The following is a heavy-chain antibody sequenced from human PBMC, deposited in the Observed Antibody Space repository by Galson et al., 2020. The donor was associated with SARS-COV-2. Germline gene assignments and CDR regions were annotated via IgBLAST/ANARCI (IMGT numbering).Heavy chain of an antibody. V-gene: IGHV4-39*07. D-gene: IGHD2-2*01. CDR3: ARDICSSTSCFSNYYYYGMDV. CDR1: GGSISSTSYY. J-gene: IGHJ6*02. Sequence: QTLSHTCTDPGGSISSTSYYSGWTRQPPGKGLEWIGCIHYSGSTYYHPSLKSRVTISVDTSKNQFSLKLSSVTAADTAVYYCARDICSSTSCFSNYYYYGMDVWGQGTPVTVSS. CDR2: IHYSGST.